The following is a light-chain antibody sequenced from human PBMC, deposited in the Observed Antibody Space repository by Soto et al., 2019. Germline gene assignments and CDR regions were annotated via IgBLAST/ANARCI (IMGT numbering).Light chain of an antibody. CDR1: QSMNRH. Sequence: EIVLTQSPATLSLSPGERATLSCRASQSMNRHLAWYQQKPGQAPRLLILDASDRATGIPARFSGSGPGTDFTLTISSLEPEDFAVYYCQQRSNWPPVTFGGGTK. CDR2: DAS. V-gene: IGKV3-11*01. J-gene: IGKJ4*01. CDR3: QQRSNWPPVT.